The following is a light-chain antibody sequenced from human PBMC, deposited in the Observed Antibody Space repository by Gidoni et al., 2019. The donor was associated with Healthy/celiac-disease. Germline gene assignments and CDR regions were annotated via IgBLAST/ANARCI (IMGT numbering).Light chain of an antibody. CDR1: QSVSSAY. CDR2: GAS. J-gene: IGKJ1*01. CDR3: QQGA. Sequence: EIVLTQSPGTLSLSPGERATLFCSARQSVSSAYLAWYQQKPGQAPRLLIYGASSRVTGVPDRFSGSGSGTDFTLTISRLEPEDFAVYYCQQGAFGQGPKVEMK. V-gene: IGKV3-20*01.